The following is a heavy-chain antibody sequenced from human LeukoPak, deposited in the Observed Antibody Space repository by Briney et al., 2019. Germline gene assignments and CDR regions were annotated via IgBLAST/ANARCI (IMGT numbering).Heavy chain of an antibody. CDR2: IHYNGIT. Sequence: SETLSLTCTVSGGSISSYYWSWIRQPPGKGLEWIGYIHYNGITNYNPSLKTRVTMSLDTSKNQVSLNLNSVTAADTAVYYCARHEISSSWYPAFLDYWGQGTLVTVSS. V-gene: IGHV4-59*08. J-gene: IGHJ4*02. D-gene: IGHD6-13*01. CDR3: ARHEISSSWYPAFLDY. CDR1: GGSISSYY.